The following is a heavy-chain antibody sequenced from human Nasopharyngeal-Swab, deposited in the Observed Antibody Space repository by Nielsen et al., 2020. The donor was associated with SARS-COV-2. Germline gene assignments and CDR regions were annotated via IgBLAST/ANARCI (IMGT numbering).Heavy chain of an antibody. Sequence: WIRQPPGEGLEWISGISWNSANIGYADSVKGRFTISRDNAKNSLHLQMNSLRAEDMAVYYCAKSTGNYYYYYGVEVWGQGTTVTVSS. D-gene: IGHD3-10*01. CDR3: AKSTGNYYYYYGVEV. CDR2: ISWNSANI. J-gene: IGHJ6*02. V-gene: IGHV3-9*03.